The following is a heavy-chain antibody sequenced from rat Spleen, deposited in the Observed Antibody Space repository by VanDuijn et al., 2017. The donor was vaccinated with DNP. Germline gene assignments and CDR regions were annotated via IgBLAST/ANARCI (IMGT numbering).Heavy chain of an antibody. Sequence: EVQLVESGGGLVQPGRSLKLSCTASGFTFSDYYMAWVRQAPTKGLEWVASISYDGSSTYYRDSVKGRFTISRDNAKSSLYLQMDSLRSEDTATYYCATFGYGSYENFDYWGQGVMVTVSS. V-gene: IGHV5-20*01. J-gene: IGHJ2*01. D-gene: IGHD1-3*01. CDR1: GFTFSDYY. CDR2: ISYDGSST. CDR3: ATFGYGSYENFDY.